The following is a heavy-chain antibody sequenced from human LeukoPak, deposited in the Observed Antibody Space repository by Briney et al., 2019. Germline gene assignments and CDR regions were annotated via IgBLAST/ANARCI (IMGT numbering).Heavy chain of an antibody. Sequence: SETLSLTCAVSGHSISSDYLWGWIRQPPGKGLEWIGTFFHSGSTFYNPSVKSRVTISLDTSTNHFSLKLSSVTAADTAVYYCARRSGSGWNYFDSWGQGTLVTVSS. V-gene: IGHV4-38-2*01. CDR1: GHSISSDYL. CDR3: ARRSGSGWNYFDS. CDR2: FFHSGST. D-gene: IGHD6-19*01. J-gene: IGHJ4*02.